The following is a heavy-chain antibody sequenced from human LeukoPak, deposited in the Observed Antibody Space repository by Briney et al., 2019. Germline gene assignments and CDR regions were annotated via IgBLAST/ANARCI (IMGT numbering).Heavy chain of an antibody. CDR3: ARALHYCSSTSCYTFDY. V-gene: IGHV1-2*02. CDR2: INPNSGGT. D-gene: IGHD2-2*02. Sequence: ASVTVSCKASGYTFTGYYMHWVRQAPGQGLEWMGWINPNSGGTNYAQKFQGRVTMTRDTSISTAYMELSRLRSDDTAVYYCARALHYCSSTSCYTFDYWGQGTLVTVSS. CDR1: GYTFTGYY. J-gene: IGHJ4*02.